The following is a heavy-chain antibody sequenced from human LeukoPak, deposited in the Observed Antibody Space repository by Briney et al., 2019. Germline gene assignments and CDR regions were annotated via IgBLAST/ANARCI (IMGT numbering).Heavy chain of an antibody. Sequence: SETLSLTCAVYGGSFSGYFWSWIRQPPGKGLERIGEINHSGSTNYNPSLKSRVTISVDTSKNQFSLRLSSVTAADTAVYYCARGQSSGWPYYFDYWGQGTLVTVSS. CDR2: INHSGST. CDR3: ARGQSSGWPYYFDY. D-gene: IGHD6-19*01. CDR1: GGSFSGYF. J-gene: IGHJ4*02. V-gene: IGHV4-34*01.